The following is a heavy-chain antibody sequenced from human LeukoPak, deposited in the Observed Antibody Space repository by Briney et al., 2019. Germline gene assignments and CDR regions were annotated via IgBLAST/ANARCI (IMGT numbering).Heavy chain of an antibody. J-gene: IGHJ4*02. V-gene: IGHV3-30*14. CDR2: ISYDGSNK. CDR3: ARGPSGYHNT. Sequence: GKSLRLSCAASGFTFSNYVMHWVRQAPGKGLEWVAIISYDGSNKYYADSVKGRFTISRDNSKNTLYLQMNSLRAEDTAVYYCARGPSGYHNTGGQGTLVTVPS. D-gene: IGHD5-12*01. CDR1: GFTFSNYV.